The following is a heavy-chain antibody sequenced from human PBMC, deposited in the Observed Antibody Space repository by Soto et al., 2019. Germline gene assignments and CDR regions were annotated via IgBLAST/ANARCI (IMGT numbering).Heavy chain of an antibody. D-gene: IGHD3-16*02. CDR2: ISSSGTTI. Sequence: GGSLRLSCTTSGFTFSDYYMTWIRQAPGQGLEWVSYISSSGTTIYYADSVKGRFTISRDNAKNSLFLEMNSLRAEDTAVYYCATGPSNYDYTWGSYRERGAFDIWGQGTLVTVSS. J-gene: IGHJ3*02. CDR1: GFTFSDYY. CDR3: ATGPSNYDYTWGSYRERGAFDI. V-gene: IGHV3-11*01.